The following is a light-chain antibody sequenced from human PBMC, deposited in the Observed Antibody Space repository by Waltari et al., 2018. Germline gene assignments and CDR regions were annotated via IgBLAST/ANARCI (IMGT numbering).Light chain of an antibody. CDR3: QQSYSSPRT. J-gene: IGKJ1*01. CDR2: TTS. V-gene: IGKV1-39*01. Sequence: DIQMTQSPSSLSASVGVSVTITCRAIQTLSNYLNWYQQKPGKAPKLLIYTTSTLQSGVPSRFSGSGSGTDFTLTISSLQPEDFATYYCQQSYSSPRTFGQGTKVEIK. CDR1: QTLSNY.